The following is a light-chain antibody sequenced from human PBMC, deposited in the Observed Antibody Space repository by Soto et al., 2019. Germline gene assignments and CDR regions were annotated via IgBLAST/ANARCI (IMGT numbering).Light chain of an antibody. CDR1: QSLLHSNGFNY. Sequence: EIVVTQSPLSLPVILGEPASISCRSSQSLLHSNGFNYLDWYLQRPGQSPQLLIYMASSRASGVPGRFSGSGSGTDFTLTITRVEAEDVGIYYCMQAVQTPWSFGQGTKVDSK. V-gene: IGKV2-28*01. J-gene: IGKJ1*01. CDR3: MQAVQTPWS. CDR2: MAS.